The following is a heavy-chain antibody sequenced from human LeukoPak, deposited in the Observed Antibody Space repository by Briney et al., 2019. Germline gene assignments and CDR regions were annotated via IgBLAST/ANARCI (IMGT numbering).Heavy chain of an antibody. D-gene: IGHD2-2*01. V-gene: IGHV1-18*01. J-gene: IGHJ4*02. Sequence: ASVKVSCKASGYTFTSYGISWVRQAPGQGLEWMGWISAYNGNTNYAQKLQGRVTMTTDTSTSTAYMELRSLRSDDTAVYCCARDLPEELGYCSSTSCQTTFDYWGQGTLVTVSS. CDR2: ISAYNGNT. CDR1: GYTFTSYG. CDR3: ARDLPEELGYCSSTSCQTTFDY.